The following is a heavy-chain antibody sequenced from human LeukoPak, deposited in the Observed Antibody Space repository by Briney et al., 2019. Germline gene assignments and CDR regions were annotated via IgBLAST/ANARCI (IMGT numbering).Heavy chain of an antibody. CDR1: GLTFSSYG. D-gene: IGHD3-3*01. J-gene: IGHJ4*02. CDR3: ARDRITIFGVVES. Sequence: GGSLRLSCAASGLTFSSYGMHWVRQAPGKGLAWVSSISSSSNYIYYADSVKGRFTISRDNAKNSLYLQMNSLRAEDTAVYYCARDRITIFGVVESWGQGTLVTVSS. V-gene: IGHV3-21*01. CDR2: ISSSSNYI.